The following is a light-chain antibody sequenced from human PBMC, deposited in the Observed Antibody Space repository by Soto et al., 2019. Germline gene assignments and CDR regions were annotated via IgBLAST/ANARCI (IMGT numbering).Light chain of an antibody. CDR3: QSYDSSLSASYV. J-gene: IGLJ1*01. CDR1: SSNIGAGYE. V-gene: IGLV1-40*01. Sequence: QSVLTQPLSVSGAPGQRVTISCTGSSSNIGAGYEVHWYQHLPGKAPKLLIYGNTNRPSGVPDRFSGSKSGTSASLAITGLQAEDEADDYCQSYDSSLSASYVFGGGTKLTVL. CDR2: GNT.